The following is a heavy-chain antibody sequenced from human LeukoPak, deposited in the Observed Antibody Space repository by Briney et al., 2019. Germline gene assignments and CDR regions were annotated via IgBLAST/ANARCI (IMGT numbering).Heavy chain of an antibody. CDR2: IRYDGSNK. Sequence: GGSLRLSCAASAFTFSTYGMHWVRQAPGKGLEWVAFIRYDGSNKYYADSVLGRFTISRDNSKNTLYLQMNSLRAEDTAVYYCAKEIWPTVTIPGWTYFDYWGQGSLVTVSS. D-gene: IGHD4-17*01. V-gene: IGHV3-30*02. CDR3: AKEIWPTVTIPGWTYFDY. CDR1: AFTFSTYG. J-gene: IGHJ4*02.